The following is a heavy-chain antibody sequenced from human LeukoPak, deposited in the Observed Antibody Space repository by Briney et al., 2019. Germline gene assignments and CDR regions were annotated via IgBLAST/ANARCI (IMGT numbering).Heavy chain of an antibody. J-gene: IGHJ3*02. CDR2: IYYSGST. V-gene: IGHV4-59*01. D-gene: IGHD4-17*01. CDR3: VSEVAVTTSGDAFDI. Sequence: SGTLSLTCTVSGGSISSYYWSWIRQPPGKGLEWIGYIYYSGSTNYNPSLKSRVTISVDTSKNQFSLKLSSVTAADTAVYYCVSEVAVTTSGDAFDIWGQGTMVTVSS. CDR1: GGSISSYY.